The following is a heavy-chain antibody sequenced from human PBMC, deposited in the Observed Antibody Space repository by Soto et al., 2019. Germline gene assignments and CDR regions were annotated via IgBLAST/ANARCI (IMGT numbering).Heavy chain of an antibody. D-gene: IGHD2-15*01. Sequence: PSETLSLTCTVSGGSVSSGSYYWSWIRQPPGKGLEWIGYIYYSGSTNYNPSLKSRVTISVDTSKNQFSLKLSSVTAADTAVYYCARRDCSGGSCIPFDYWGQGTLVTVSS. CDR2: IYYSGST. V-gene: IGHV4-61*01. J-gene: IGHJ4*02. CDR3: ARRDCSGGSCIPFDY. CDR1: GGSVSSGSYY.